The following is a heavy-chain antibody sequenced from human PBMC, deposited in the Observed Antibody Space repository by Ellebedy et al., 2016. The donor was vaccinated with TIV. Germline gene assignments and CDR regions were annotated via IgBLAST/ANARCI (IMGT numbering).Heavy chain of an antibody. CDR1: GFTFSDYS. CDR3: ARDRAVGTMDAFDI. V-gene: IGHV3-11*04. CDR2: ISSSGSTI. D-gene: IGHD6-19*01. Sequence: PGGSLRLSCAASGFTFSDYSMNWIRQTPGKGLEWVSYISSSGSTIYYADSVKGRFTISRDNTNNSLYLQMNSLRAEDTAVYYCARDRAVGTMDAFDIWGQGTMVTVSS. J-gene: IGHJ3*02.